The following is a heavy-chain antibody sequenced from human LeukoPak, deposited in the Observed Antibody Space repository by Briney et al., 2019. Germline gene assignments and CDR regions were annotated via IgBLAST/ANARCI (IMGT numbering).Heavy chain of an antibody. CDR3: AKHHIQQWLTFDY. V-gene: IGHV3-23*01. Sequence: QAGGSLRLSCAASGFTFSSYAMSWVRQAPGKGLEWVSAISGSGGSTYYADSVKGRFTISRDNSKNTLYLQMNSLRAEDTAVNYCAKHHIQQWLTFDYWGQGTLVTVSS. CDR2: ISGSGGST. J-gene: IGHJ4*02. CDR1: GFTFSSYA. D-gene: IGHD6-19*01.